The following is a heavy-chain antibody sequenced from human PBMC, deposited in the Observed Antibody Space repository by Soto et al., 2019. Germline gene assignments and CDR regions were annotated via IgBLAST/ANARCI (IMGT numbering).Heavy chain of an antibody. V-gene: IGHV4-34*01. Sequence: QVHLEQWGAGLLKPSETLSLTCAVYGGSLSGYFWSWVRQPPGKGLEWIGEINHSGSTNYNPSLKSRVTISADTSKHQYSLRLSSLTAADSAIYYCASYHYYDFWIGSRHYMDVWGKGTTVSVSS. CDR1: GGSLSGYF. D-gene: IGHD3-3*01. J-gene: IGHJ6*03. CDR3: ASYHYYDFWIGSRHYMDV. CDR2: INHSGST.